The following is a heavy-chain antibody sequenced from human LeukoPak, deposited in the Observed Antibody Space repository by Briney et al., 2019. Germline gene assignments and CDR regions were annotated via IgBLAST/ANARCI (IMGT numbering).Heavy chain of an antibody. Sequence: GGSLRLSCAASGFTFSSYAMSWVRQAPGKGLEWVSAISGSGGSTYYADSVKGRFTISRDNSKNTLYLQTNSLRAEDTAVYYCAKDWKGYYGSGSYYTHWGQGTLVTVYS. CDR2: ISGSGGST. CDR1: GFTFSSYA. D-gene: IGHD3-10*01. V-gene: IGHV3-23*01. J-gene: IGHJ4*02. CDR3: AKDWKGYYGSGSYYTH.